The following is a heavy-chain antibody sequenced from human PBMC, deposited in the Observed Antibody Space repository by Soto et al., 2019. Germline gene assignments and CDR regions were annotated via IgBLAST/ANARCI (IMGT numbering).Heavy chain of an antibody. CDR1: GFTFSNYD. CDR2: IGTAGDT. D-gene: IGHD2-2*01. J-gene: IGHJ6*02. Sequence: EEQLVESGGNLVQPGGSLRLSCAASGFTFSNYDMHWVRQATGKGLGWVSAIGTAGDTYYSGSVKGRFTVSRENVKNSLYLQMNSLRAGDTAVYYCARGGDCSMTSCYWARLYYGLDVWGQGTTVTVSS. V-gene: IGHV3-13*01. CDR3: ARGGDCSMTSCYWARLYYGLDV.